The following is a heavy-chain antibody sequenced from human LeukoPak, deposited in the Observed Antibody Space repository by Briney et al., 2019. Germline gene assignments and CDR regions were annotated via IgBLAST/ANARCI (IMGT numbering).Heavy chain of an antibody. J-gene: IGHJ4*02. D-gene: IGHD2-2*01. CDR2: IYPGDSDT. Sequence: GESLKISCRGSGYSFTTYWIGWVRQMPGKGLEWMGIIYPGDSDTRYTPSFQGQVTMSADKSINTAYLQWSSLKASDTAIYYCARRQGCSSTSCPPDYWGQGILVTVSP. V-gene: IGHV5-51*01. CDR3: ARRQGCSSTSCPPDY. CDR1: GYSFTTYW.